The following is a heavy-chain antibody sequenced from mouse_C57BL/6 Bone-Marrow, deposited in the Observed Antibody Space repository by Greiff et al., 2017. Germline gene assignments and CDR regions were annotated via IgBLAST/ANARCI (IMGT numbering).Heavy chain of an antibody. D-gene: IGHD1-1*01. CDR2: ISPRSGNT. V-gene: IGHV1-81*01. CDR1: GYTFTSYG. CDR3: ARGILLRSVLYAMDY. Sequence: VQGVESGAELARPGASVKLSCKASGYTFTSYGISWVKQRTGQGLEWIGEISPRSGNTYYNEKFKGKATLAADKSSSTAYMELRSLTSEDSAVYFWARGILLRSVLYAMDYWGQGTSVTVSS. J-gene: IGHJ4*01.